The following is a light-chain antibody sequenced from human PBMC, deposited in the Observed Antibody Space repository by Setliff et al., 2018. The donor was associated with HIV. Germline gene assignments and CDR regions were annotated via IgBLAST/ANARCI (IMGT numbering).Light chain of an antibody. CDR3: HQYNNWPQT. V-gene: IGKV3-15*01. J-gene: IGKJ1*01. CDR1: QSLSNK. Sequence: ETLMTQSPATVSVSQGDAVTVSCRASQSLSNKLAWYQQKPGQAPRLLIYAASTRATGIPARFSGRGSGTDFTLTINSLQSEDFAVYYCHQYNNWPQTFGQGTKVDIK. CDR2: AAS.